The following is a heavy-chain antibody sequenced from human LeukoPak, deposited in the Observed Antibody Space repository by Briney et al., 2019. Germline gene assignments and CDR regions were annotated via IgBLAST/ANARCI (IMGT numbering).Heavy chain of an antibody. V-gene: IGHV1-24*01. CDR1: GYTLTELS. CDR2: FDPEDGET. Sequence: GASVKVSCKVSGYTLTELSMHWVRQAPGKGLEWMGGFDPEDGETIYAQKFQGRVTMTEDTSTDTAYMELSSLRSEDTAVYYCATDLQEGARDFDYWAREPWSPSPQ. J-gene: IGHJ4*02. D-gene: IGHD1-26*01. CDR3: ATDLQEGARDFDY.